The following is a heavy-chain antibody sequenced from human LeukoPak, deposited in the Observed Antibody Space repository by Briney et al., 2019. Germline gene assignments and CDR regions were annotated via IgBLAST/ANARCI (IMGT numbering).Heavy chain of an antibody. Sequence: GASVKVSCKASGYTFTGYYMHWVRQAPGQGLEWMGWINPNSGGTNYAQKFQGRVTMTRDTSISTAYMELSRLRSDDTAVYCCARAFPVTTSNPGDYWGQGTLVTVSS. CDR1: GYTFTGYY. CDR2: INPNSGGT. CDR3: ARAFPVTTSNPGDY. V-gene: IGHV1-2*02. D-gene: IGHD4-17*01. J-gene: IGHJ4*02.